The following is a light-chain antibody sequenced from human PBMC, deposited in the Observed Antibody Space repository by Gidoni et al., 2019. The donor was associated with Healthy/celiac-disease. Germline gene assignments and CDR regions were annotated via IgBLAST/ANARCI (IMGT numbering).Light chain of an antibody. V-gene: IGKV3-20*01. CDR3: QQYGSSPPIT. CDR1: QSVSSSY. Sequence: EIVLTQSPGTLSLSPGERATPSCRASQSVSSSYLAWYQQKPGQAPRLLIYGASSSGSGTDFTLTISRLEPEDFAVYYGQQYGSSPPITFGQGTRLEIK. CDR2: GAS. J-gene: IGKJ5*01.